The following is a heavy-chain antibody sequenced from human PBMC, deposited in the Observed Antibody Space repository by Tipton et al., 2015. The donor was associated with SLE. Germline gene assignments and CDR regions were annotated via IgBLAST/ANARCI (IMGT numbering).Heavy chain of an antibody. Sequence: QLVQSGAEVKKPGSSVKVSCRASGYAFTTYDINWVRQAPGQGLEWMGWIGADNGNTNYALKFQGRVTMTRDKTTSTAYMELRSLRSDDTAIYYCARDESGFKDFFDYWGQGTLVTVSS. V-gene: IGHV1-18*01. CDR2: IGADNGNT. CDR3: ARDESGFKDFFDY. J-gene: IGHJ4*02. CDR1: GYAFTTYD. D-gene: IGHD5-12*01.